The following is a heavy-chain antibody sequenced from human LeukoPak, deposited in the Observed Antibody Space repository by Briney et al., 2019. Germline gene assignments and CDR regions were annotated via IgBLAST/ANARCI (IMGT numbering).Heavy chain of an antibody. CDR3: ARHFYGSGSYYGFGY. CDR1: GGSISSYY. Sequence: SETLSLTCTVSGGSISSYYWSWTRQPPGKGLEWIGYIYYSGSTNYNPSLKSRVTISVDTSKNQFSLKLSSVTAADTAVYYCARHFYGSGSYYGFGYWGQGTLVTVSS. J-gene: IGHJ4*02. V-gene: IGHV4-59*08. CDR2: IYYSGST. D-gene: IGHD3-10*01.